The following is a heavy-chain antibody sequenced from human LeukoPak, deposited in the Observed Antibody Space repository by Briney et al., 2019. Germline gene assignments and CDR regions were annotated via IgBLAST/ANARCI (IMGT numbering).Heavy chain of an antibody. CDR2: ISYDGSNK. Sequence: PGGSLRLSCAASGFTFSSYAMSWVRQAPGKGLEWVADISYDGSNKYYADSVKGRFTISRDNSKNTLYLQMNSLRAEDTAVYYCARPGEGDGYNPSFDNWGQGTLVTVSS. D-gene: IGHD5-24*01. V-gene: IGHV3-30*04. J-gene: IGHJ4*02. CDR1: GFTFSSYA. CDR3: ARPGEGDGYNPSFDN.